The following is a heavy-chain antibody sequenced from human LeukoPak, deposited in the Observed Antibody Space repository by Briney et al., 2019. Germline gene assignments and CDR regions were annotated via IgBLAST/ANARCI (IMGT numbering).Heavy chain of an antibody. V-gene: IGHV1-18*01. CDR1: GYTFTSYG. CDR3: AAAYYYGSGSYYREIDY. CDR2: ISAYNGNT. J-gene: IGHJ4*02. Sequence: ASVKVSCKASGYTFTSYGISWVRQAPGQGLEWMGWISAYNGNTNYAQKFQGRVTITADESTSTAYMELSSLRSEDTAVYYCAAAYYYGSGSYYREIDYWGQGTLVTVSS. D-gene: IGHD3-10*01.